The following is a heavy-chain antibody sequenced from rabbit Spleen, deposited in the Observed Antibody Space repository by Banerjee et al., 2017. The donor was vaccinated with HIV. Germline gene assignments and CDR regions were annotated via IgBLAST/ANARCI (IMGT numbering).Heavy chain of an antibody. J-gene: IGHJ4*01. CDR2: IYGGGSGTT. V-gene: IGHV1S45*01. D-gene: IGHD1-1*01. Sequence: QEQLVESGGGLVQPEGSLTLTCTASGFSFSSSYYMCWVRQAPGKGLELIACIYGGGSGTTYYASWAKGRFTISKTSSTTVTLQMTSLTAADTAIYFCARATRLSDMMDLWGPGTLVTVS. CDR1: GFSFSSSYY. CDR3: ARATRLSDMMDL.